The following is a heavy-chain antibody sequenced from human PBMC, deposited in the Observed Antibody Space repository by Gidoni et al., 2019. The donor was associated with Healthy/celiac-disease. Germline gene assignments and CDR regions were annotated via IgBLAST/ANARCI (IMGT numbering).Heavy chain of an antibody. J-gene: IGHJ6*03. CDR1: GGSISRGGYS. Sequence: QLQLQESGSGLVKPSQTLSLTCAVSGGSISRGGYSGSWIRQPPGKGLEWIGYSYRSGGTYYNPSLNSRVTISVDRSKNPFSLKLSSVPAADTAVYYCASWTTVTYYYYMDVWGKGTTVTVSS. V-gene: IGHV4-30-2*01. CDR3: ASWTTVTYYYYMDV. CDR2: SYRSGGT. D-gene: IGHD4-17*01.